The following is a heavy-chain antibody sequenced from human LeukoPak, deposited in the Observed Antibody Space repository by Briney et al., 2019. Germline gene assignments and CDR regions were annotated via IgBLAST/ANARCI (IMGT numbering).Heavy chain of an antibody. J-gene: IGHJ4*02. CDR2: IKYDGSGK. V-gene: IGHV3-7*01. Sequence: GGSLRLSCAASGFTFSSYWMTWVRQAPGKGLEWVANIKYDGSGKDYMDSVKGRFTISRDNAKNSLYLQMNSLRAEDTAVYYCARDIEAAGLFLDYWGQGTLVTASS. CDR3: ARDIEAAGLFLDY. CDR1: GFTFSSYW. D-gene: IGHD6-13*01.